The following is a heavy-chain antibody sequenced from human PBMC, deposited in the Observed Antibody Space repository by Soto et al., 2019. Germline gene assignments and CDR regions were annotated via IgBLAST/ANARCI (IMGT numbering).Heavy chain of an antibody. CDR2: ISGSDGRT. CDR1: RFTFCSSA. Sequence: GGSLRLSCAASRFTFCSSAMSWVRQAPGKGLEWVSTISGSDGRTYSTDSVKGRFTISRDNSRNTAYLQMNSLRVEDTAVYYCAKGVSQYTPLALFDYWGRGTLVTVSS. V-gene: IGHV3-23*01. D-gene: IGHD5-18*01. CDR3: AKGVSQYTPLALFDY. J-gene: IGHJ4*02.